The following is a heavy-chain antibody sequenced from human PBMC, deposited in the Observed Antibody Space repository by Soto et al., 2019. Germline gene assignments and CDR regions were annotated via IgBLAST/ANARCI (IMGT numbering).Heavy chain of an antibody. Sequence: ASVKVSSKASGYSFNTYYIHWVRQAPGQGLKWMGIINPGGGSTSYAQKFQGRIIMTRDTSMSTLYMELSSLSSEDTAVYYCARARDGYNWGPFDSWGQGTPVTVSS. CDR3: ARARDGYNWGPFDS. J-gene: IGHJ4*02. V-gene: IGHV1-46*02. D-gene: IGHD5-12*01. CDR1: GYSFNTYY. CDR2: INPGGGST.